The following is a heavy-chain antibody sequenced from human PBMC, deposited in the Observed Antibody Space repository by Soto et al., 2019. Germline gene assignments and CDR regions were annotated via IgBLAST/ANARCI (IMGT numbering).Heavy chain of an antibody. V-gene: IGHV3-7*03. D-gene: IGHD3-3*01. CDR2: IKQDGSEK. CDR1: GFTFSSYW. CDR3: ARVAIFGVVDY. J-gene: IGHJ4*02. Sequence: GGSLRLSCAASGFTFSSYWMSWVRQAPGKGLEWVANIKQDGSEKYYVDSVKGRFPISRDNAKNSLYLQMNSLRAEDTAVYYCARVAIFGVVDYWGQGTLVTVSS.